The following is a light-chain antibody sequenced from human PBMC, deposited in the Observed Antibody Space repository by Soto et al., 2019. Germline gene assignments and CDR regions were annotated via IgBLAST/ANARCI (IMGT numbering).Light chain of an antibody. V-gene: IGKV3-15*01. CDR3: QHYNNWPPWT. CDR2: GAS. Sequence: EIVMTQSPAPLSVSPGERATLSCRASQSVSSNLAWYQQKPGQAPRLLIYGASTRATGIPARFSGSRSGTEFTLTISSLQSEDFAIYYCQHYNNWPPWTFGQGTKVEIK. J-gene: IGKJ1*01. CDR1: QSVSSN.